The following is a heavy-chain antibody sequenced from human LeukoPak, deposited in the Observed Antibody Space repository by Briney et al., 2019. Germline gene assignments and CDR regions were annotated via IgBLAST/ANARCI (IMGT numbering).Heavy chain of an antibody. D-gene: IGHD3-22*01. J-gene: IGHJ4*02. Sequence: GGSLRLSCAASGFTFSSYGMSWVRQAPGKGLEWVAVISYDGSNKYYADSVKGRFTISRDNSKNTLYLQMNSLKTEDTAVYYCTTGGGYYYETWGQGTLVTVSS. V-gene: IGHV3-30*03. CDR1: GFTFSSYG. CDR2: ISYDGSNK. CDR3: TTGGGYYYET.